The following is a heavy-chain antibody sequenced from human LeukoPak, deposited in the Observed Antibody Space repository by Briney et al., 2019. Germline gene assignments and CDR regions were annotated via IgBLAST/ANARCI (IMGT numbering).Heavy chain of an antibody. CDR2: INHSGST. Sequence: SETLSLTCAVYGGSFSNYYWSWIRQPSGKGLEWIGEINHSGSTNYNPSLKSRVTISVDTSKNQFSLKLSSVTAADTALYYFAIDTPSEMFISWGKGTLVSVSS. CDR1: GGSFSNYY. V-gene: IGHV4-34*01. J-gene: IGHJ5*02. D-gene: IGHD5-24*01. CDR3: AIDTPSEMFIS.